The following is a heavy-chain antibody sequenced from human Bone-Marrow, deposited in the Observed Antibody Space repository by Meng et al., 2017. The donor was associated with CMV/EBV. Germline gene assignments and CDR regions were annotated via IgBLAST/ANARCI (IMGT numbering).Heavy chain of an antibody. D-gene: IGHD6-13*01. CDR2: IKSKTDGGTT. V-gene: IGHV3-15*01. CDR1: GFTFSNAW. J-gene: IGHJ4*02. CDR3: AKVHYSSSWYRNYFDY. Sequence: GGSLRLSCAASGFTFSNAWMSWVRQAPGKGLEWVGRIKSKTDGGTTDYAAPVKGRFTISRDNSKNTLYLQMNSLRGEDTALYYCAKVHYSSSWYRNYFDYWGQGTLVTVSS.